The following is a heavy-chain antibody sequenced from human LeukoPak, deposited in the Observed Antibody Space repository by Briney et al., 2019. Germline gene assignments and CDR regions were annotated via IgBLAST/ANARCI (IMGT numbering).Heavy chain of an antibody. CDR3: ARDFQPRYCSSSSCSPA. CDR1: GFTFGNYW. V-gene: IGHV3-7*03. Sequence: GGSLRLSCAASGFTFGNYWMSWVRQAPGEGLEWVANIRPDGSQKYYVDSARGRFTISRDNAKSSLYLQMSSLRPEDTATYYCARDFQPRYCSSSSCSPAWGQGTTVTVSS. CDR2: IRPDGSQK. D-gene: IGHD2-2*01. J-gene: IGHJ6*02.